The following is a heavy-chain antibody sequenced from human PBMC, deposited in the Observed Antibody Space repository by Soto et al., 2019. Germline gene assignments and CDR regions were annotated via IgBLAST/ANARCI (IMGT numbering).Heavy chain of an antibody. V-gene: IGHV1-69*06. CDR3: ARELHYYGSGSYYGY. D-gene: IGHD3-10*01. CDR2: IIPIYGTA. CDR1: GGTFSSYA. Sequence: QVQLVQSGAEVKKPGSSVKVSCKASGGTFSSYAISWVRQAPGQGLEWMGGIIPIYGTANYEQKFQGRVTITADKSTSTAYEELSRLRSEDTAVYYCARELHYYGSGSYYGYWGQGTLVTVSS. J-gene: IGHJ4*02.